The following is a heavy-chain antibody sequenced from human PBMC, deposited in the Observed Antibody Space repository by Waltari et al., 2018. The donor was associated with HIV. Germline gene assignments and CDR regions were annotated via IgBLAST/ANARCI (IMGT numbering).Heavy chain of an antibody. CDR3: VKVMTGDYRSSWFDP. Sequence: QVQLQESGPGLVKPSETLSLTCAVYGGSISSSNWWTWVRQAPGKGLEWIGEMFHSGSTNYNPSLKSRVTISIDKSKNQFYLRLTSVTAADTAVYYCVKVMTGDYRSSWFDPWGQGTLVTVSS. J-gene: IGHJ5*02. CDR2: MFHSGST. CDR1: GGSISSSNW. V-gene: IGHV4-4*02. D-gene: IGHD4-17*01.